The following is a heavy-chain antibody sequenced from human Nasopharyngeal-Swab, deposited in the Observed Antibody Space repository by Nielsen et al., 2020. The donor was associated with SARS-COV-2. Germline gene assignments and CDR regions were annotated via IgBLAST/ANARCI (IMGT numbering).Heavy chain of an antibody. CDR3: ARGVLTSVSYYYYGMDV. Sequence: VRQMPGKGLEWMGIIYPSDSYTNYSPSFQGHVTISADKSISTAYLQWSSLKASDTAMYYCARGVLTSVSYYYYGMDVWGQGTTVTVSS. D-gene: IGHD2-8*01. V-gene: IGHV5-10-1*01. CDR2: IYPSDSYT. J-gene: IGHJ6*02.